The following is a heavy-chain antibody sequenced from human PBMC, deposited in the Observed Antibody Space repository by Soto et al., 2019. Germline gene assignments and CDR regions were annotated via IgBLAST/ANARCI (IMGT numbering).Heavy chain of an antibody. Sequence: KESGPTLVKPTQTLTLTCTCSGFSLSTRGMGVGWIRQPPGKALDWLAILYWDNDKRYSPSLRSRLTITKDTSKNQVVLTMTNMYPVDTATYYCVHFYDVSGYYYVYFDYWGQGTLVTVSS. J-gene: IGHJ4*02. CDR1: GFSLSTRGMG. V-gene: IGHV2-5*02. CDR2: LYWDNDK. CDR3: VHFYDVSGYYYVYFDY. D-gene: IGHD3-22*01.